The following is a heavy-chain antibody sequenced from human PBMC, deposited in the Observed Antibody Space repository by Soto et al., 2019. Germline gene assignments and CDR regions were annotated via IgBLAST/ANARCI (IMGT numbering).Heavy chain of an antibody. D-gene: IGHD3-22*01. CDR2: IIPMFGTA. CDR3: ARVGPAHYYDSSGYYSPLDY. CDR1: GDTFSSYA. J-gene: IGHJ4*02. Sequence: QVQLVQSGAEVKKPGSSVKVSCKASGDTFSSYAINWVRQAPGQGLEWMGGIIPMFGTANYAQKFKGRVTLTAGESTSTVYMELSSLRSEDTAVYYCARVGPAHYYDSSGYYSPLDYWGPGTLVTVSS. V-gene: IGHV1-69*01.